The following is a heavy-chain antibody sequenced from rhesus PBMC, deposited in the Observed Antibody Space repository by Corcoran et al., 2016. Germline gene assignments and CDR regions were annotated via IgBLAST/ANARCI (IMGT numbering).Heavy chain of an antibody. CDR1: GGSISSSY. D-gene: IGHD2-15*01. Sequence: QLQLQESGPGRVKPSETLSVTCAVSGGSISSSYWSWIRQAPGKGLEWIGYIYGSGSSTNYNPSLKSRVTLSVDTSKDQLSLKLSSVTTADTAVYYCARDRGYCSSTYCSSGYFDYWGQGVLVTVSS. V-gene: IGHV4-169*02. J-gene: IGHJ4*01. CDR2: IYGSGSST. CDR3: ARDRGYCSSTYCSSGYFDY.